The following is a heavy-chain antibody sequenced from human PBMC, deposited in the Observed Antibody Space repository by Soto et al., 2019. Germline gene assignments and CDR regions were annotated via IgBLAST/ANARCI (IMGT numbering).Heavy chain of an antibody. Sequence: QVQLVESGGGVVQPGRSLRLSCAASGFTFSSYAMHWVRQAPGKGLEWVAVISYDGSNKYYADSVKGRFAISRDNSKNTLYLQMNSLRAEDTAVYYCASYDSSGYYSTSIDYWGQGTLVTVSS. CDR2: ISYDGSNK. CDR1: GFTFSSYA. CDR3: ASYDSSGYYSTSIDY. J-gene: IGHJ4*02. D-gene: IGHD3-22*01. V-gene: IGHV3-30*09.